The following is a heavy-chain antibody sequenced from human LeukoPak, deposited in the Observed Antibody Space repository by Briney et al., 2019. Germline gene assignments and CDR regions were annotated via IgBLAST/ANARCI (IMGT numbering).Heavy chain of an antibody. CDR3: VLNSSGHIRGAFDI. D-gene: IGHD6-19*01. Sequence: SETLSLTCAVYGGSFSGYYWSWIRQPPGKGLEWIGEINHSGSADYNPSLKSRVTISVDTSKKQFSLKLASVTAADTAVYYCVLNSSGHIRGAFDIWGQGTMVTVSS. CDR1: GGSFSGYY. J-gene: IGHJ3*02. V-gene: IGHV4-34*01. CDR2: INHSGSA.